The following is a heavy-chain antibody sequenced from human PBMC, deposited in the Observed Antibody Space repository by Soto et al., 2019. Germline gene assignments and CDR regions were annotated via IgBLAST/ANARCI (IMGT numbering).Heavy chain of an antibody. D-gene: IGHD2-2*01. CDR2: INAADGRT. CDR3: ADLSLGYCISSTCPPDY. Sequence: ASVKVSCKASGFIFIDYAIHWVRQAPGQRLEWMGWINAADGRTRYSQNFQGRLTITADDSTSTAYMELRSLRSDDTAIYYCADLSLGYCISSTCPPDYWGQGTLVTVSS. J-gene: IGHJ4*02. V-gene: IGHV1-3*01. CDR1: GFIFIDYA.